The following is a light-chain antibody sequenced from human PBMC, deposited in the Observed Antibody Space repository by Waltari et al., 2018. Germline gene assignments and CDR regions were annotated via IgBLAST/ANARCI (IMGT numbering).Light chain of an antibody. J-gene: IGKJ3*01. Sequence: DIVMTQSPLSLPITPGQPASMTYRSSQSLLHSNGNTYLSWFLQKPGQPPRRLIYTVSNRDSGVPDRFSGSGAGTDFTLKISRVEAEDVGVYYCMQGTNFPFTFGPGTKLDIK. CDR2: TVS. CDR3: MQGTNFPFT. V-gene: IGKV2-30*02. CDR1: QSLLHSNGNTY.